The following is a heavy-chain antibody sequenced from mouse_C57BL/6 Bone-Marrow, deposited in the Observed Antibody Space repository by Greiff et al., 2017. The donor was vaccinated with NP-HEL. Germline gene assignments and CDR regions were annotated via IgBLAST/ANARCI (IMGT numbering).Heavy chain of an antibody. D-gene: IGHD2-4*01. V-gene: IGHV5-9*01. CDR2: ISGGGGNT. Sequence: EVMLVESGGGLVKPGGSLKLSCAASGFTFSSYTMSWVRQTPEKRLEWVATISGGGGNTYYPDSVKGRFTISRDNAKNTLYLQMSSLGSEDTALYYCARLGGLRRRAWFAYWGQGTLVTVSA. J-gene: IGHJ3*01. CDR3: ARLGGLRRRAWFAY. CDR1: GFTFSSYT.